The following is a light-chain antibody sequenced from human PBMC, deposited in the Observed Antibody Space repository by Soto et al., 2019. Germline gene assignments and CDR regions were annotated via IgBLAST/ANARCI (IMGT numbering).Light chain of an antibody. Sequence: VLPPSAVTLSLSSGHSAHLSCRARQSVSSSYLAWYQQKPGQAPRLLIYGASSRATGIPDRISGSGSERDFTLTISRLEPEDAAVYYCQQYLNSPRTLGEGTKVDIK. CDR3: QQYLNSPRT. J-gene: IGKJ1*01. V-gene: IGKV3-20*01. CDR2: GAS. CDR1: QSVSSSY.